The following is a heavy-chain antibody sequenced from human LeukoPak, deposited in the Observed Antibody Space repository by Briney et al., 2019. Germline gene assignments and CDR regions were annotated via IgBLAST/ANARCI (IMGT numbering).Heavy chain of an antibody. CDR3: ARVMNYDILTGYSALDY. Sequence: ASVKVSCKASGYTFTSYGISWVRQAPGQGLEWMGWISAYNGNTNYAQKLQGRVTMTTDTSTSTAYMELRSLRSDDTAVYYCARVMNYDILTGYSALDYWGQGTLVTVSS. CDR2: ISAYNGNT. V-gene: IGHV1-18*04. CDR1: GYTFTSYG. J-gene: IGHJ4*02. D-gene: IGHD3-9*01.